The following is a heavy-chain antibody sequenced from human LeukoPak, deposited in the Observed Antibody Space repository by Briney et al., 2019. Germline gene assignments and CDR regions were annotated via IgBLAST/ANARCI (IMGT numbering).Heavy chain of an antibody. Sequence: GGSLRLSCAASGFTFSSYAMSWVRQAPGKGLEWVSAISGSGGGTYYADSVKGRFTISRDNSKNTLYLQINSLRAEDTAVYYCARSEVDIVATVCFDYWGQGTLVTVSS. CDR2: ISGSGGGT. J-gene: IGHJ4*02. V-gene: IGHV3-23*01. CDR3: ARSEVDIVATVCFDY. D-gene: IGHD5-12*01. CDR1: GFTFSSYA.